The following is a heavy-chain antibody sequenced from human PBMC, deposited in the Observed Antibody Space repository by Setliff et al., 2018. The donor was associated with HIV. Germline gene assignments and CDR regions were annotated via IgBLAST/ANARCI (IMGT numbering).Heavy chain of an antibody. V-gene: IGHV4-38-2*01. CDR2: IYHSGTT. D-gene: IGHD3-22*01. CDR1: GYSISSGYY. Sequence: PSETLSLTCAVSGYSISSGYYWGWIRQPPGKGLEWVGSIYHSGTTYYNPSLKSRVTISVDTSKNQFSLKLSSVTGADTAVYYCARHASGGYYSLDYWGQGTLVTVSS. CDR3: ARHASGGYYSLDY. J-gene: IGHJ4*02.